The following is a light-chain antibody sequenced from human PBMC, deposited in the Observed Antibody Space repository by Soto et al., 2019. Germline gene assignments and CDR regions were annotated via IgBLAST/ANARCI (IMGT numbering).Light chain of an antibody. CDR1: QSIGYY. V-gene: IGKV1-39*01. CDR2: GAS. CDR3: QQSYSTPPP. J-gene: IGKJ4*02. Sequence: DIQMTQSPSSLSASVGDKVTITCRARQSIGYYLNWYQQIPGKAPTLLIFGASSLHSGVPSRFSGSGSRTDFTLIIRSLHPEDFATYYCQQSYSTPPPFGGGTKVEIK.